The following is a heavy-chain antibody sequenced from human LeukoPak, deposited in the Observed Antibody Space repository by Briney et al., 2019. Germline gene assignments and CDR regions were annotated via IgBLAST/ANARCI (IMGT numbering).Heavy chain of an antibody. CDR1: GFTFSSYA. V-gene: IGHV3-23*01. CDR2: ISGSGGST. Sequence: GGSLRLSCAASGFTFSSYAMSWVRQAPGKGLEWVSAISGSGGSTYYADSVKGRFTISRDNSKNTLYLQMNSLRAEDTAVYYCAITPRARWYFDLWGRGTLVTVSS. J-gene: IGHJ2*01. CDR3: AITPRARWYFDL.